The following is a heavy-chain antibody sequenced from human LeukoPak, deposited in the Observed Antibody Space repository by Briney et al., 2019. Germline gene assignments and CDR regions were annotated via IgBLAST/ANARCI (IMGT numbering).Heavy chain of an antibody. D-gene: IGHD6-19*01. CDR1: GYTFTNYH. V-gene: IGHV1-2*06. CDR2: IYPSSGGT. Sequence: ASVKVSCKASGYTFTNYHMHWVRQAPGQGLEWMGRIYPSSGGTNYAQKFQGRITLTTDTSINTAYMELSRLRFGDTAVYYCARNKDAPGYSSGWRYYYYGMDVWGQGTTVTVSS. J-gene: IGHJ6*02. CDR3: ARNKDAPGYSSGWRYYYYGMDV.